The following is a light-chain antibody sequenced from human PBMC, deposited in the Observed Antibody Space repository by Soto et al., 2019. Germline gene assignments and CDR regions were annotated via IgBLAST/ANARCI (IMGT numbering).Light chain of an antibody. CDR1: SSDVGGYNL. CDR2: DVN. V-gene: IGLV2-14*01. J-gene: IGLJ1*01. CDR3: SSYKSSSTLPDV. Sequence: QSALTQPASVSGSPGQSITISCTGTSSDVGGYNLVSWYQQYPDKAPKLMIFDVNTRPSGVSNRFSGSKSGNTASLTISGLQAEDEADYYCSSYKSSSTLPDVFGTGPKLTVL.